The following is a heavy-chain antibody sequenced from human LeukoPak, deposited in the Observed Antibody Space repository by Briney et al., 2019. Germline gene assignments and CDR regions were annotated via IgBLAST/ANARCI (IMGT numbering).Heavy chain of an antibody. D-gene: IGHD4-17*01. Sequence: SETLSLTCTVSGGSISSYYWSWIRQPPGKGLEWIGYIYYSGSTNYNPSLKSRVTMSVDTSKNQFSLKLSSVTAADTAVYYCARLCQVTTCAKFEYWGQGILVTVSS. V-gene: IGHV4-59*08. CDR3: ARLCQVTTCAKFEY. CDR1: GGSISSYY. J-gene: IGHJ4*02. CDR2: IYYSGST.